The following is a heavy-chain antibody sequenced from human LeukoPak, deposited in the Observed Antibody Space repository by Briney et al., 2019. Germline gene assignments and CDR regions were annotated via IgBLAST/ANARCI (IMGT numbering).Heavy chain of an antibody. D-gene: IGHD3-10*01. J-gene: IGHJ6*02. CDR3: ARNPVLVRGYYYYYGMDV. CDR1: GFTFSSYG. V-gene: IGHV3-33*01. Sequence: PGGSLRLSCAASGFTFSSYGMHWVRQAPGKGLEWVAVIWYDGSNKYYADSVKGRFTTSRDNSKNTLYLQMNSLRAEDTAVYYCARNPVLVRGYYYYYGMDVWGQGTTVTVSS. CDR2: IWYDGSNK.